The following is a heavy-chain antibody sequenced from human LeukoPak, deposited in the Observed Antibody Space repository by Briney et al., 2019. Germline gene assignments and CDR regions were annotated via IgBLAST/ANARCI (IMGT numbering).Heavy chain of an antibody. J-gene: IGHJ5*02. CDR1: GFTFSSYG. V-gene: IGHV3-21*01. D-gene: IGHD3-16*02. CDR2: ISSSSSYI. CDR3: ASGTSDYVWGSYRA. Sequence: PGRSLRLSCAASGFTFSSYGMHWVRQAPGKGLEWVSSISSSSSYIYYADSVKGRFTISRDNAKNSLYLQMNSLRAEDTAVYYCASGTSDYVWGSYRAWGQGTLVTVSS.